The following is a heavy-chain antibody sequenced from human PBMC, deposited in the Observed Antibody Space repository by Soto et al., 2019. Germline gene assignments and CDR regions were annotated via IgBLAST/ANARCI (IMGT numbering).Heavy chain of an antibody. V-gene: IGHV3-21*01. J-gene: IGHJ6*03. CDR3: ARDLPYGSGSYYTHYYYYMDV. D-gene: IGHD3-10*01. Sequence: PGGSLRLSCAASGFTFSSYSMNWFRQAPGKGLEWVSSISSSSSYIYYADSVKGRFTISRDNAKNSLYLQMNSLRAEDTAVYYCARDLPYGSGSYYTHYYYYMDVWGKGTTVTVSS. CDR1: GFTFSSYS. CDR2: ISSSSSYI.